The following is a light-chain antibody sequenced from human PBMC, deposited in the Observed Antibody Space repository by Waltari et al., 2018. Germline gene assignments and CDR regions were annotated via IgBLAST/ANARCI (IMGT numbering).Light chain of an antibody. Sequence: DIVMSQSPDSLAVSLGERATIQCRSSQSLSYRYNNGNYLAWCQPRPGQPPKLLIYWASLRESGVPDRFSGSGSGTDFTLTISSLQAEDVAIYYCHQYYTTPFTFGPGTTVDIK. V-gene: IGKV4-1*01. CDR3: HQYYTTPFT. CDR2: WAS. CDR1: QSLSYRYNNGNY. J-gene: IGKJ3*01.